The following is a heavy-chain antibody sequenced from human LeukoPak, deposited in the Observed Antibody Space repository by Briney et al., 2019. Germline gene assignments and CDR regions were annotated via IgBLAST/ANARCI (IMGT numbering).Heavy chain of an antibody. D-gene: IGHD4-11*01. CDR1: GGTFSSYT. Sequence: SVKVSCKASGGTFSSYTISWVRQAPGQGLEWMGRIIPILGIANYAQKFQGRVTITADKSTSTAYMELSSLRSEDTAVYYCARAKKQGTTVTTDWFDPWGQGTLVTVSS. V-gene: IGHV1-69*02. CDR3: ARAKKQGTTVTTDWFDP. CDR2: IIPILGIA. J-gene: IGHJ5*02.